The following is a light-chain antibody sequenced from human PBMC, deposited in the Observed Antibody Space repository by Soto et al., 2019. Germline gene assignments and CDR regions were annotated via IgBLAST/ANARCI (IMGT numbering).Light chain of an antibody. J-gene: IGKJ3*01. CDR2: DAS. CDR1: QSVSNS. V-gene: IGKV3-11*01. Sequence: IVLTQSPATLSLSPGERATLSCRATQSVSNSLAWYQQKPGQPPRLLIYDASSRATGIPARFGGSGSGTDFTLTISSLEPEDFAVYYGQHRTGWPPIFTFGPGTTVDIK. CDR3: QHRTGWPPIFT.